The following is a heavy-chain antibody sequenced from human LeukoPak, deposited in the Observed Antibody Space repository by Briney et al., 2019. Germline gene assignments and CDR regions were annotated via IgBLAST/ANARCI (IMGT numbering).Heavy chain of an antibody. Sequence: SSESLSLTYAVAGGSSSTTNWWSWARQPPGKGREWRGEIYHSGSTNYSPSLKSRVTMSVDKSKNQFSLKMSSVTAADTAVYYCASMTSSGWYGIDFWGQGTLVTVSS. J-gene: IGHJ4*02. CDR2: IYHSGST. CDR1: GGSSSTTNW. V-gene: IGHV4-4*02. CDR3: ASMTSSGWYGIDF. D-gene: IGHD6-19*01.